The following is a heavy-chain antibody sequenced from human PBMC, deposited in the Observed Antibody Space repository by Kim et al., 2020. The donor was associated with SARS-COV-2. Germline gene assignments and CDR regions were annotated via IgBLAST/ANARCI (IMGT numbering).Heavy chain of an antibody. V-gene: IGHV1-18*01. CDR2: ISAYNGNT. Sequence: ASVKVSCKASGYTFTSYGISWVRQAPGQGLEWMGWISAYNGNTNYAQKLQGRVTMTTDTSTSTAYMELRSLRSDDTAVYYCARDARPYYYDSSGYRDAFDIWGQGTMVTVSS. D-gene: IGHD3-22*01. J-gene: IGHJ3*02. CDR3: ARDARPYYYDSSGYRDAFDI. CDR1: GYTFTSYG.